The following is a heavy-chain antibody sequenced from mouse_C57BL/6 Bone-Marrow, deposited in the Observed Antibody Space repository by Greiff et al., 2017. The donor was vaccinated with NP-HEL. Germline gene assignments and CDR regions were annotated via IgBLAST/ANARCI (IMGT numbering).Heavy chain of an antibody. CDR1: GYTFTDYY. CDR2: IYPGSGNT. V-gene: IGHV1-76*01. CDR3: ARGENYYGSSYDWYFDV. J-gene: IGHJ1*03. D-gene: IGHD1-1*01. Sequence: VQLQQSGAELVRPGASVKLSCKASGYTFTDYYINWVKQRPGQGLEWIARIYPGSGNTYYNEKFKGKATLTAEKSSSTAYMQLSSLTSEDSAVYFCARGENYYGSSYDWYFDVWGTGTTVTVSS.